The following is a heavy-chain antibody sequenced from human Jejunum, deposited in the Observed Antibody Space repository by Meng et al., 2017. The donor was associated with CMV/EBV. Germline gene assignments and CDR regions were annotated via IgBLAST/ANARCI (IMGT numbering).Heavy chain of an antibody. CDR1: SRGEKY. CDR2: KKGNT. J-gene: IGHJ6*02. D-gene: IGHD3-3*01. Sequence: SRGEKYWRWNGKQTGKGREWIGKKGNTKKKTKKRSRVTITTDASKKQFYLRLTSVTTADTAVYYCARGWAEYRFSGAMDVWGQGTTVTVSS. V-gene: IGHV4-61*08. CDR3: ARGWAEYRFSGAMDV.